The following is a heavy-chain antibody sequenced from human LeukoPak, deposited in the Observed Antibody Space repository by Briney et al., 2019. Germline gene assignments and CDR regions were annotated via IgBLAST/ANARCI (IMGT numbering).Heavy chain of an antibody. Sequence: ASVKVSCKASGYTFTSNYIHWVRQAPGQGLEWMGMIYPRDGSTSYAQKFQGRVTVTGDTSTSTVHVELSGLRSEDTAVYYCARDQEGFDYWGQGTLVTVSS. V-gene: IGHV1-46*01. CDR1: GYTFTSNY. CDR3: ARDQEGFDY. CDR2: IYPRDGST. J-gene: IGHJ4*02.